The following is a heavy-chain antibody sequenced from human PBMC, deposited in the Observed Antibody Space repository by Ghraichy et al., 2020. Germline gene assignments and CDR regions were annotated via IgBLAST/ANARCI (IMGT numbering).Heavy chain of an antibody. CDR2: ISHFGST. CDR1: GESFRGYF. CDR3: ARGRSILGAVNSYFSALDV. D-gene: IGHD3-3*01. Sequence: SETLSLTCAVSGESFRGYFWTWLRQPPGKGLEWIGEISHFGSTNYNSSLKSRVTLSLHPSKTQFSLELTSVTAADTAVYYCARGRSILGAVNSYFSALDVWGQGTTVTVSS. J-gene: IGHJ6*01. V-gene: IGHV4-34*01.